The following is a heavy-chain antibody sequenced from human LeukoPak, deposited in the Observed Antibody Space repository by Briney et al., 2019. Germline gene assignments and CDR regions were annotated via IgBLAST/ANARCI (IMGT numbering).Heavy chain of an antibody. CDR3: ARDGYSGNDGL. D-gene: IGHD5-12*01. V-gene: IGHV4-59*01. CDR2: IYHSGST. J-gene: IGHJ4*02. CDR1: GGSISNYY. Sequence: SETLSLTCTLPGGSISNYYWSWIRQPPGKGLEWIGYIYHSGSTNYNPSLKSRVTMSVDTSKNQFSLRLSSVTAADTAVYYCARDGYSGNDGLWGQGTLVTVSS.